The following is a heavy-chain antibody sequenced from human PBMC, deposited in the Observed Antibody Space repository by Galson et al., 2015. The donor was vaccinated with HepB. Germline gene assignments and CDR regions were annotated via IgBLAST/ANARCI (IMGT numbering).Heavy chain of an antibody. CDR3: ARDLSRSGLETFDP. CDR1: GFTFSSYA. J-gene: IGHJ5*02. D-gene: IGHD6-19*01. Sequence: SLRLSCAASGFTFSSYAMSWVRQAPGKGLEWVSAISASGGSTYYADSVKGRFTMSRDNSKNTLYLQMNSLRAEDTAVYYCARDLSRSGLETFDPWGQGTLVTVSS. V-gene: IGHV3-23*01. CDR2: ISASGGST.